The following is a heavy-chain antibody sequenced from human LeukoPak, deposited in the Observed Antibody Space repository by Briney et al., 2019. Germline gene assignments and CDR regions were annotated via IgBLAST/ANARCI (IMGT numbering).Heavy chain of an antibody. CDR2: VSNSGGST. Sequence: GGSLRLSCAASGLTFSNYAMNWVRQAPEKGLEWVSGVSNSGGSTYYADSVKGRFTISRDNSKNTLYLQMNSLRAEDTAVYYCARRKYSSGSVDYFDYWGQGTLVTVSS. V-gene: IGHV3-23*01. J-gene: IGHJ4*02. D-gene: IGHD6-19*01. CDR3: ARRKYSSGSVDYFDY. CDR1: GLTFSNYA.